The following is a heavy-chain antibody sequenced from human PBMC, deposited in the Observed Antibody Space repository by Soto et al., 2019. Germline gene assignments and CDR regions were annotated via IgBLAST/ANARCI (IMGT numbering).Heavy chain of an antibody. CDR2: ISGSGGST. D-gene: IGHD2-2*01. J-gene: IGHJ6*02. Sequence: GGPLRLSCAASGFTFRSYAMSWVRQAPGKGLEWVSAISGSGGSTYYADSVKGRFTISRDNAKNTLYLQMNSLRVDDTAVYYCARYIPGVRYYGMDVWGQGTTVTVSS. CDR3: ARYIPGVRYYGMDV. V-gene: IGHV3-23*01. CDR1: GFTFRSYA.